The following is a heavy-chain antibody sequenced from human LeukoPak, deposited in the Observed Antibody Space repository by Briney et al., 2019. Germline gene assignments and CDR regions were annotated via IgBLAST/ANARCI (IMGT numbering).Heavy chain of an antibody. CDR3: AKDRGDDFWSGYYN. CDR1: GFTFDDYA. D-gene: IGHD3-3*01. J-gene: IGHJ4*02. Sequence: GGSLRLSCAASGFTFDDYAMNWVRQAPGKGLEWVSGISWNSGSIGYADSVKGRFTISRDNAKNSLYLQMNSLRAEDTALYYCAKDRGDDFWSGYYNWGQGTLVTVSS. CDR2: ISWNSGSI. V-gene: IGHV3-9*01.